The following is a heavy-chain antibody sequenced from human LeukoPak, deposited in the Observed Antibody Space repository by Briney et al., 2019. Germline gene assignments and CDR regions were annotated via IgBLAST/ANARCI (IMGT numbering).Heavy chain of an antibody. J-gene: IGHJ4*02. CDR3: ARIRAVADRSYDY. CDR2: INSDGSLT. CDR1: GFTFSSYW. D-gene: IGHD6-19*01. V-gene: IGHV3-74*01. Sequence: GGSLRLSCAASGFTFSSYWMHWVRQAPGKGLVWVSRINSDGSLTRYADSVKGRFTISRDNAKNTLYLQMNSLRAEDTAVYYCARIRAVADRSYDYWGQGTLVTVSS.